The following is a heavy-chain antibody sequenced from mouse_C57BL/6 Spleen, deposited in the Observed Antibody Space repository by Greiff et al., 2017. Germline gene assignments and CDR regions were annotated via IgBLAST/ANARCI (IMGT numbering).Heavy chain of an antibody. CDR3: ARGGDYDGPFDV. D-gene: IGHD2-4*01. CDR2: IYPGDGDT. J-gene: IGHJ1*03. CDR1: GYAFSSYW. V-gene: IGHV1-80*01. Sequence: QVQLQQSGAELVKPGASVKISCKASGYAFSSYWMNWVKQRPGKGLEWIGQIYPGDGDTNYNGKFKGKATLTADKSSSTAYMQLSSLTSEDSAVYFCARGGDYDGPFDVWGTGTTVTVSS.